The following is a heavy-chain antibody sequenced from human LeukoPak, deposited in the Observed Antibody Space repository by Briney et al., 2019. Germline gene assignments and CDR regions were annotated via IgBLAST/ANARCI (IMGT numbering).Heavy chain of an antibody. V-gene: IGHV4-59*01. Sequence: PSETLSLTCTVSGGSISSYYWSWIRQPPGKGLGWIGYIYYSGSTNYNPSLKSRVTISVDTSKNQFSLKLSSVTAADTAVYYCARTGYDILTGYRAKQYYFDYWGQGTLVTVSS. CDR2: IYYSGST. J-gene: IGHJ4*02. CDR1: GGSISSYY. CDR3: ARTGYDILTGYRAKQYYFDY. D-gene: IGHD3-9*01.